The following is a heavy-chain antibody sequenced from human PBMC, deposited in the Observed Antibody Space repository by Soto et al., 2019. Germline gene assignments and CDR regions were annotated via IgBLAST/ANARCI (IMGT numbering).Heavy chain of an antibody. CDR3: VAGGLGGDPPDAFDI. CDR2: IVVGSGNT. V-gene: IGHV1-58*01. J-gene: IGHJ3*02. Sequence: SVKVSCKASGFTFTSSAVQWVRQARGQRLEWIGWIVVGSGNTNYAQKFQERVTITRDMSTSTAYMELSSLRSEDTAVYYCVAGGLGGDPPDAFDIWGQGTMVTVSS. D-gene: IGHD2-21*02. CDR1: GFTFTSSA.